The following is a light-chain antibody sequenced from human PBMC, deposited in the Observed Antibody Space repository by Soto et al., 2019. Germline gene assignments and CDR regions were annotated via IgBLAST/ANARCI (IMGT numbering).Light chain of an antibody. J-gene: IGKJ1*01. V-gene: IGKV1-17*01. CDR1: QGIRND. CDR2: AAS. Sequence: DIQMTQSPSSLCASVGHSVTSTCRASQGIRNDLCWYQQKPGKAPKLLIYAASTLQSGVPSRFSGSGSGTDFTLTISCLQSEDFATYYCQRYYSYPVAFGQVTQVDIK. CDR3: QRYYSYPVA.